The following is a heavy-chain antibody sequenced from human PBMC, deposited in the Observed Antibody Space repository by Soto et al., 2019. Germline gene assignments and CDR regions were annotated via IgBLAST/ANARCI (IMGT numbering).Heavy chain of an antibody. V-gene: IGHV3-74*01. J-gene: IGHJ6*02. CDR2: INSDGSTT. Sequence: LRLSCAGSGFTFSSYWMHWVRQAPGKGLVWVSRINSDGSTTNYADSVKGRFTVSRDNAKNTLFLQMSSLRVDDTAVYYCAMQDYFLYYAMDVWGQGTTVTVSS. CDR3: AMQDYFLYYAMDV. CDR1: GFTFSSYW.